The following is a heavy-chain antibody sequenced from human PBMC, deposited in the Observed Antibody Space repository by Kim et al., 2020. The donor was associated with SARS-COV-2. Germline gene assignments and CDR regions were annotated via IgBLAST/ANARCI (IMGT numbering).Heavy chain of an antibody. D-gene: IGHD6-6*01. CDR1: GGSFSGYY. J-gene: IGHJ2*01. CDR2: INHSGST. CDR3: ARGFHPYSSSSQDYWYFDL. V-gene: IGHV4-34*01. Sequence: SETLSLTCAVYGGSFSGYYWSWIRQPPGKGLEWIGEINHSGSTNYNPSLKSRVTISVDTSKNQFSLKLSSVTAADTAVYYCARGFHPYSSSSQDYWYFDLWGRGTLVTVSS.